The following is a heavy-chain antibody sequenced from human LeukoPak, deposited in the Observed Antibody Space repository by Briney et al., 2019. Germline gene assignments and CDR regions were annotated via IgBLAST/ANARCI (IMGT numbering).Heavy chain of an antibody. CDR2: ISSSSSTI. J-gene: IGHJ3*02. CDR1: GFTFSDYY. D-gene: IGHD6-19*01. CDR3: AKDLGIAVANDHDAFDI. Sequence: GGSLRLSCAASGFTFSDYYMSWIRQAPGKGLEWVSYISSSSSTIYYADSVKGRFTISRDNSKNTLYLQMNSLRAEDTAVYYCAKDLGIAVANDHDAFDIWGQGTMVTVSS. V-gene: IGHV3-11*04.